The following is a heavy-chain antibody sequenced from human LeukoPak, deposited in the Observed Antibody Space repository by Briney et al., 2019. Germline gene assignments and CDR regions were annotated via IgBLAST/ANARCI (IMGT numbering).Heavy chain of an antibody. V-gene: IGHV4-59*01. J-gene: IGHJ3*02. D-gene: IGHD5-24*01. CDR1: GGSISSYY. Sequence: NPSETLSLTCTVSGGSISSYYWSWIRQPAGKGLEWIGYIYHSGSTNYNPSLKSRVTISLDTSKNQFSLKLTSVTAADTAIYYCARVGGMTTINNAAFDIWGQGTMVTVSS. CDR3: ARVGGMTTINNAAFDI. CDR2: IYHSGST.